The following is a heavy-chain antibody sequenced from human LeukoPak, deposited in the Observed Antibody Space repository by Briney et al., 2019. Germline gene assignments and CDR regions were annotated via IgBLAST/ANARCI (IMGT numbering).Heavy chain of an antibody. J-gene: IGHJ5*02. CDR2: ISGSGGST. CDR3: ARDQGPRVGAQFNWFDP. CDR1: GFTFSNKA. D-gene: IGHD1-26*01. Sequence: HPGGSLRLSCAASGFTFSNKAMSWVRQAPGKGLEWVSTISGSGGSTYYADSVKGRFTISRDNSKNTLYLQMNSLRAEDTAVYYCARDQGPRVGAQFNWFDPWGQGTLVTVSS. V-gene: IGHV3-23*01.